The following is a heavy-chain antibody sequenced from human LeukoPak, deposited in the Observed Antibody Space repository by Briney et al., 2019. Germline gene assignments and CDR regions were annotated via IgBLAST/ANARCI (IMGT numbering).Heavy chain of an antibody. D-gene: IGHD3-22*01. CDR3: ARGRYYDSLDY. J-gene: IGHJ4*02. V-gene: IGHV4-31*03. CDR2: IYYSGST. Sequence: SETLSLTCTVSGGSISGYYWSWIRQHPGKGLEWIGYIYYSGSTYYNPSLKSRVTISVDTSKNQFSLKLSSVTAADTAVYYCARGRYYDSLDYWGQGTLVTVSS. CDR1: GGSISGYY.